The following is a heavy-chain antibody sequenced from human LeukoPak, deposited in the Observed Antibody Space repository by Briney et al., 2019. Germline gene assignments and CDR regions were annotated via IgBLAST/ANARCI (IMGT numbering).Heavy chain of an antibody. J-gene: IGHJ4*02. D-gene: IGHD3-9*01. V-gene: IGHV1-2*02. CDR3: ARVLRYFGTPDY. Sequence: ASVKVSCKASGYTFTGYYMHWVRQAPGQGLEWMGWINPNSGGTNYAQKFQGRVTMTRDTSISTAYMELSRLRSDDTAVYCCARVLRYFGTPDYWGQGTLVTVSS. CDR2: INPNSGGT. CDR1: GYTFTGYY.